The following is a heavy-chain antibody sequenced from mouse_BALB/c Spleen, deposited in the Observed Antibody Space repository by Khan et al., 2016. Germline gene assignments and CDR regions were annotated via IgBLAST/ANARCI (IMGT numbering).Heavy chain of an antibody. J-gene: IGHJ4*01. CDR3: ARDMEGYDDAMDY. D-gene: IGHD2-2*01. V-gene: IGHV7-3*02. CDR2: IRNNANGYTP. Sequence: EVELVESGGGLVQPGGSLRLSCATSGFTFTDYYMSWVRQPPGKALEWLGFIRNNANGYTPEYSASVKGRFTISRDNSQIILYLQMNTLSAEDSGTYYCARDMEGYDDAMDYWGQGTSVTVSS. CDR1: GFTFTDYY.